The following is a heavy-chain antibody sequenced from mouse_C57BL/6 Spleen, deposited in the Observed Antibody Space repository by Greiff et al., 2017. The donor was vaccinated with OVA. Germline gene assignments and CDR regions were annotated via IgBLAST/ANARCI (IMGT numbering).Heavy chain of an antibody. V-gene: IGHV1-54*01. J-gene: IGHJ2*01. CDR3: ARFRGNYVFDY. CDR1: GYAFTNYL. CDR2: INPGSGGT. Sequence: VQLQQSGAELVRPGPSVKVSCKASGYAFTNYLIEWVKQRPGQGLEWIGVINPGSGGTNYNEKFKGKATLTADKSSSTAYMQLSSLTSEDSAVYFCARFRGNYVFDYWGQGTTLTVSS. D-gene: IGHD2-1*01.